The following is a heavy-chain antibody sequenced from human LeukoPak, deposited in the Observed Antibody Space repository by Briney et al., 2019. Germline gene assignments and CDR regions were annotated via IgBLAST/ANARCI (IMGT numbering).Heavy chain of an antibody. CDR3: AREAARPEPTDY. CDR2: ISSSSNYI. J-gene: IGHJ4*02. Sequence: PGGSLRLSCAASGFTFSSYSMNWVRQAPGKGLEWVSSISSSSNYIYYADSVKGRFTISRDNAKNSLYLQMNSLRAEDTAVYYCAREAARPEPTDYWGQGTLVTVSS. V-gene: IGHV3-21*01. D-gene: IGHD6-6*01. CDR1: GFTFSSYS.